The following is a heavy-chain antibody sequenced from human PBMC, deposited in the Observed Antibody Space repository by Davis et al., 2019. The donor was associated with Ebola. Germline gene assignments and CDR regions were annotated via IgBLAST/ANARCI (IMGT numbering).Heavy chain of an antibody. J-gene: IGHJ4*02. D-gene: IGHD5-18*01. CDR2: INHIGST. CDR3: ARGRRYSYGPPRY. CDR1: GGSFSGYY. Sequence: SETLSLTCAVYGGSFSGYYWSWIRQLPGKGLEWIGEINHIGSTNYNPSLKSRVTISVDTSKNQFSLKLSSVTAADTAVYYCARGRRYSYGPPRYWGQGTLVTVSS. V-gene: IGHV4-34*01.